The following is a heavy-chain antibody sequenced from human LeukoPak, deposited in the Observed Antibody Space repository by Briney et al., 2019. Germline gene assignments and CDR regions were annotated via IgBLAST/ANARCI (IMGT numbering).Heavy chain of an antibody. Sequence: RTGGSLRLSCAASGFTFDDYGMSWVRQAPRKGLEWVSGINWNGGSTGYADSVKGRFTISRDNAKNSLYLQMNSLRAEDTALYYCARHNNDYYDSSGYYGYMDVWGKGTTVTVSS. J-gene: IGHJ6*03. CDR1: GFTFDDYG. V-gene: IGHV3-20*04. D-gene: IGHD3-22*01. CDR3: ARHNNDYYDSSGYYGYMDV. CDR2: INWNGGST.